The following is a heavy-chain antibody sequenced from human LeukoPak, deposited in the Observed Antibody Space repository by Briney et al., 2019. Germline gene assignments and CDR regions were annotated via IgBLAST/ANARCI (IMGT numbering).Heavy chain of an antibody. CDR3: ARDLRGWGYAFDI. J-gene: IGHJ3*02. CDR2: IDYSGSG. Sequence: SQTLSLTCTVSGGSVSSVDYYWTWIRQLPGKGLEWFGFIDYSGSGSYNPPLNSRVTMSVDTSKNHVSLRLSSVTAADTAVYYCARDLRGWGYAFDIWGPGTMVTVSS. CDR1: GGSVSSVDYY. V-gene: IGHV4-31*03. D-gene: IGHD3-16*01.